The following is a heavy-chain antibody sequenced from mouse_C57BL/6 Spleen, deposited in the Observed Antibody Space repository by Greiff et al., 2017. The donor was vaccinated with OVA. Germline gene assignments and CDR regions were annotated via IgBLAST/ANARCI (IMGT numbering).Heavy chain of an antibody. D-gene: IGHD1-1*01. V-gene: IGHV5-17*01. CDR3: AREGQYYYGSIYAMDY. CDR2: ISSGSSTI. J-gene: IGHJ4*01. CDR1: GFTFRDSG. Sequence: EVLLVESGGGLVKPGWSLTLSCAASGFTFRDSGMHWVRQAPAKGLEWVAYISSGSSTIYYADTVKGRFTISRDNAKNTLFLQMTSLRSEDTAMYYCAREGQYYYGSIYAMDYWGQGTSVTVSS.